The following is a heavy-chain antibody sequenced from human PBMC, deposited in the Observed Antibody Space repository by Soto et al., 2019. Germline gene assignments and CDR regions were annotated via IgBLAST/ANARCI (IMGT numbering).Heavy chain of an antibody. V-gene: IGHV1-69*13. J-gene: IGHJ3*02. Sequence: SVKVSCKASGGTFSSYAISWVRQAPGQGLEWMGGIIPIFGTANYAQKFQGRVTITADESTSTAYMELGSLRSEDTAVYYCARPAITMIVVAPEPFVAFDIWGQGTMVTVSS. CDR3: ARPAITMIVVAPEPFVAFDI. D-gene: IGHD3-22*01. CDR1: GGTFSSYA. CDR2: IIPIFGTA.